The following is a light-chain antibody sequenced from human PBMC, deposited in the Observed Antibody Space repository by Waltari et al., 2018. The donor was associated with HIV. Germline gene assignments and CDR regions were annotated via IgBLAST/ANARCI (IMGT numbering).Light chain of an antibody. CDR2: SND. Sequence: QSVLTQPPSASGTPGQSVTISCSGRSSNIRSNTVSWYQPLPGTAPKLLIYSNDQRPSGVPDRFSGSKSGTSASLAISGLQSEDEADYYCAAWDDSLNGWVFGGGTKLTVL. CDR1: SSNIRSNT. V-gene: IGLV1-44*01. J-gene: IGLJ3*02. CDR3: AAWDDSLNGWV.